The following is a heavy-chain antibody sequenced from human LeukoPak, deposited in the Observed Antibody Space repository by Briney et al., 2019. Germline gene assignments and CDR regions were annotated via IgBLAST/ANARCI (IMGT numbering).Heavy chain of an antibody. V-gene: IGHV1-46*01. D-gene: IGHD4-23*01. CDR2: INPSGGST. J-gene: IGHJ3*02. CDR1: GYTFTSYY. Sequence: ASVKVSCKASGYTFTSYYMHWVRQAPGQGLEWMGIINPSGGSTSCAQKFQGRVTMTRDTSTSTVYMELSSLRSEDTAVYYCARYPSTTVVTPDAFDIWGQGTMVTVSS. CDR3: ARYPSTTVVTPDAFDI.